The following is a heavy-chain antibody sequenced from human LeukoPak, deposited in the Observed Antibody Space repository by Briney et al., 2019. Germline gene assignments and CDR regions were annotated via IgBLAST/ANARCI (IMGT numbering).Heavy chain of an antibody. J-gene: IGHJ4*02. D-gene: IGHD3-22*01. CDR2: IWYDGSNK. V-gene: IGHV3-33*01. CDR3: AREGYDSSGNTYFDY. Sequence: GGSLRLSCAASGFTFSSYGIHWVRQAPGKGLEWVAIIWYDGSNKYYADSVKGRFTISRDNSKNTLYLQMNSLRAEDTAVYYCAREGYDSSGNTYFDYWGQGTLVTVSS. CDR1: GFTFSSYG.